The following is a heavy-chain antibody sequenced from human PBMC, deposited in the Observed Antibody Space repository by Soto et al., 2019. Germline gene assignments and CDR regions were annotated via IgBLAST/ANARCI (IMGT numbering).Heavy chain of an antibody. J-gene: IGHJ5*02. V-gene: IGHV1-18*01. D-gene: IGHD3-9*01. CDR2: ISAYNGNT. CDR3: ARVLLRYFDWFPTSDNWFDP. CDR1: GYTFTSYG. Sequence: GAPVKLSCKASGYTFTSYGISSVRQAPEQGLEWMGWISAYNGNTNYAQKLQGRVTMTTDTSTSTAYMELRSLRSDDTAVYYCARVLLRYFDWFPTSDNWFDPWGQGTLVTVSS.